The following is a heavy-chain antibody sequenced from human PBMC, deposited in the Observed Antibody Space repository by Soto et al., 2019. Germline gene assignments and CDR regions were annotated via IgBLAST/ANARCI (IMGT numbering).Heavy chain of an antibody. Sequence: QVQLVESEGGVVQPGRSLRLSCTASGFTFSNYGMHWVRQAPGKGLEWVTVISYDGNVAYYADSVKGRFTSSRDNSKNTLYLQMNSLRTEYTAVYYCAKEGPITNWYFDSWGQGTLVTVSS. D-gene: IGHD1-1*01. J-gene: IGHJ4*02. CDR1: GFTFSNYG. CDR3: AKEGPITNWYFDS. V-gene: IGHV3-30*18. CDR2: ISYDGNVA.